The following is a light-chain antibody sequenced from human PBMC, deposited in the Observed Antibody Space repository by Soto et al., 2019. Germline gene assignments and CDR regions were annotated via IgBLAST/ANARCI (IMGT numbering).Light chain of an antibody. CDR3: QSYDSSLSGSV. Sequence: QAVVTQPPSVSGAPGQRVTIYCTGSSSNIGAGYDVHWYQQLPGTAPKLLIYGNSNRPSGVPDRFSASKSGTSASLAISGLQAEDEADYYCQSYDSSLSGSVFGGGTKLTVL. J-gene: IGLJ3*02. CDR1: SSNIGAGYD. CDR2: GNS. V-gene: IGLV1-40*01.